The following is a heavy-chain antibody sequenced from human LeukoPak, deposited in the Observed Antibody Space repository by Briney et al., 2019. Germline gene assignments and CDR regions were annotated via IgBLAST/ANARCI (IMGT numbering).Heavy chain of an antibody. CDR3: ASVAYCGGDCQKFDY. V-gene: IGHV4-39*07. CDR2: IYYSGST. D-gene: IGHD2-21*02. J-gene: IGHJ4*02. CDR1: GGSIISYY. Sequence: SETLSLTCTVSGGSIISYYWGWIRQPPGKGLEWIGRIYYSGSTHYNPSLKSRVTISVDTSKNQFSLKLSSVTAADTDVYYCASVAYCGGDCQKFDYWGQGTLVTVSS.